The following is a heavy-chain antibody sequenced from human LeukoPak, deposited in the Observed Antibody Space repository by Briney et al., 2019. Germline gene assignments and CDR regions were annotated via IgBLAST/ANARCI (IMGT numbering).Heavy chain of an antibody. CDR1: GYTFTSYG. CDR3: ARKESSGYYGFGASDAFDI. V-gene: IGHV1-69*13. Sequence: ASVKVSCKASGYTFTSYGISWVRQAPGQGLEWMGGIIPIFGTANYAQKFQGRVTITADESTSTAYMELSSLRSEDTAVYYCARKESSGYYGFGASDAFDIWGQGTMVTVSS. J-gene: IGHJ3*02. CDR2: IIPIFGTA. D-gene: IGHD3-22*01.